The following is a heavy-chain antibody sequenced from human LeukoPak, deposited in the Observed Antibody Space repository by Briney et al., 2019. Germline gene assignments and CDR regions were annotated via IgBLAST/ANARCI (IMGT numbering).Heavy chain of an antibody. J-gene: IGHJ4*02. CDR3: AAEDDFLTGYYDFDY. Sequence: GASVKVSCKASGFTFARSAVQWGRQARGQRPEWIGWIVIANGNTNYAQKFQERLTITRDMSTSTAYMELSSLRSEATAVYYCAAEDDFLTGYYDFDYWGQGTVVTVSS. CDR2: IVIANGNT. D-gene: IGHD3-9*01. V-gene: IGHV1-58*01. CDR1: GFTFARSA.